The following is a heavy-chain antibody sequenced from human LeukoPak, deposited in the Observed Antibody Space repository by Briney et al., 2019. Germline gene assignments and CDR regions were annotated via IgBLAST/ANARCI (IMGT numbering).Heavy chain of an antibody. Sequence: GGSLRLSCAVSGLTFSSSWMDWVRQAPGKGLVWVSRINSDGSSTSYADSVKGRFTISRDNAKNTLYLQMNSLRAEDTAVYYCARDTDTVTTILDYWGQGTLVTVSS. CDR2: INSDGSST. J-gene: IGHJ4*02. D-gene: IGHD4-17*01. CDR1: GLTFSSSW. V-gene: IGHV3-74*01. CDR3: ARDTDTVTTILDY.